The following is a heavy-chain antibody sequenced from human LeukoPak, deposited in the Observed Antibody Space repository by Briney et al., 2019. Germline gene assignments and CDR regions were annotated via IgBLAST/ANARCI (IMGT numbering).Heavy chain of an antibody. CDR2: IYSGGST. D-gene: IGHD1/OR15-1a*01. CDR3: ARGGLRNRFDY. J-gene: IGHJ4*02. Sequence: GGSLRLSCAASGFIVSSNYMSWVRQAPGKGLEWVSVIYSGGSTYYADSVKGRFTISRDNSNNTLYLQMNSRRAEDTAVYYCARGGLRNRFDYWGQGTLVTVSS. V-gene: IGHV3-53*01. CDR1: GFIVSSNY.